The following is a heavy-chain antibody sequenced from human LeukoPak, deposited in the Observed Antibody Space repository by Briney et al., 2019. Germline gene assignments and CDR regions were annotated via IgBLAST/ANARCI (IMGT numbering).Heavy chain of an antibody. CDR2: INPDGRTT. CDR1: GFSFSSYW. J-gene: IGHJ4*02. CDR3: ARGDRTTWGLPY. D-gene: IGHD7-27*01. V-gene: IGHV3-74*01. Sequence: PGESLTLSCAASGFSFSSYWRHWVRQDAGKGLMWVSRINPDGRTTDYARSGKGRFSISRDNAKKTLYLEMNSLRVEDTALYYCARGDRTTWGLPYWGQGALVTASS.